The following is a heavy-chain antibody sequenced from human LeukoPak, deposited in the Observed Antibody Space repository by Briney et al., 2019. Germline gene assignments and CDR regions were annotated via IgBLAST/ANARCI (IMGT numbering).Heavy chain of an antibody. J-gene: IGHJ6*03. CDR1: GFTFSSFA. D-gene: IGHD2-8*02. Sequence: GGALRLSCAGSGFTFSSFAITWVRQAPGKGVEWVSNVNGSAGRTDYADSVKGRFTISRDNLKNTLYLQMNGLRAEDTAVYYCAKNRGHCVDGVCHNYYYMDVWGRGTTVTVSS. CDR2: VNGSAGRT. V-gene: IGHV3-23*01. CDR3: AKNRGHCVDGVCHNYYYMDV.